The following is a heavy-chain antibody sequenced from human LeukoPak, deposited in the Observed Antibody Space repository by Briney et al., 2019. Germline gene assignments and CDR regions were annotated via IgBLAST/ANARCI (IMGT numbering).Heavy chain of an antibody. CDR3: ARRSSTTQEYYYYYGMDV. D-gene: IGHD2-2*01. V-gene: IGHV3-21*01. J-gene: IGHJ6*02. CDR2: ISSSSSYI. CDR1: GFTFSSYS. Sequence: GGSLRLSCAASGFTFSSYSMNWVRQAPGKGLEWVSSISSSSSYIYYADSVKGRFTISRGNAKNSLYLQMNSLRAEDTAVYYCARRSSTTQEYYYYYGMDVWGQGTTVTVSS.